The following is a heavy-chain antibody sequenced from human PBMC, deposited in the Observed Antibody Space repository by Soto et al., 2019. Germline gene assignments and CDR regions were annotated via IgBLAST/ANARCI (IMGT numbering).Heavy chain of an antibody. CDR3: ARATMVRGVITYYYYMDV. CDR2: IYYSGST. V-gene: IGHV4-59*01. CDR1: GGSISSYY. D-gene: IGHD3-10*01. J-gene: IGHJ6*03. Sequence: PSETLSLTCTVSGGSISSYYWSWIRQPPGKGLEWIGYIYYSGSTNYNPSLKSLVTISVDTSKNQFSLKLSSVTAADTAVYYCARATMVRGVITYYYYMDVWGKGTTVTVSS.